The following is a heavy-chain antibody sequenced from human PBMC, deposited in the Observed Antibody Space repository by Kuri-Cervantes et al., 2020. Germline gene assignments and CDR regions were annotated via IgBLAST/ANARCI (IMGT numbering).Heavy chain of an antibody. Sequence: GGSLRLSCAASGFTFSSYWMSWVRQAPGKGLEWVANIKQDGSEKYYVDSVKGRFTISRDNAKNSLYLQMNSLRAEDTALYYCAKDTGWGLGETNYFDYWGQGTLVTVSS. CDR2: IKQDGSEK. CDR3: AKDTGWGLGETNYFDY. D-gene: IGHD3-16*01. V-gene: IGHV3-7*03. CDR1: GFTFSSYW. J-gene: IGHJ4*02.